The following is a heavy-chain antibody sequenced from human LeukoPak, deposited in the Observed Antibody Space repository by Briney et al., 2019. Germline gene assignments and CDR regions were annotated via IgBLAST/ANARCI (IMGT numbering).Heavy chain of an antibody. D-gene: IGHD6-19*01. CDR2: IYYSGST. Sequence: PSPTLSLTCTVSGGSISSGGYYWSWIRQHPGKGLEWIGYIYYSGSTYYNPSLKSRVTISVDTSKNQFSLKLSSVTAADTAVYYCARWSVAAAFDYWGQGTLVTVSS. CDR1: GGSISSGGYY. J-gene: IGHJ4*02. CDR3: ARWSVAAAFDY. V-gene: IGHV4-31*03.